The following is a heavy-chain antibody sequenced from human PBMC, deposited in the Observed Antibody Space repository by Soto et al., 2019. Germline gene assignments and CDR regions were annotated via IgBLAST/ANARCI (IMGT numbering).Heavy chain of an antibody. V-gene: IGHV1-46*04. J-gene: IGHJ5*01. CDR3: ARYQYAYGAGSYYNLPHNWFDA. CDR1: GYTFTSDY. D-gene: IGHD3-10*01. Sequence: ASVKFSFKASGYTFTSDYIHWVRQAPGQGLDCMGIINPIGGVTTYSQKLQGRIKLTADRSTDTVYMELSSLTSEYTAVYYCARYQYAYGAGSYYNLPHNWFDAWG. CDR2: INPIGGVT.